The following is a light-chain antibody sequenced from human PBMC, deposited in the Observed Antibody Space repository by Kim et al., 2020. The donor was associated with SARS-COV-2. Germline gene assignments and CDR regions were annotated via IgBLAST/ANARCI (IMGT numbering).Light chain of an antibody. Sequence: VSPGESATLSCRASQSVDSNLAWYQQKPGQAPRLLIYGASTRATGIPARFSGSGSGTEFTLTISSLQSEDFAVYSCQHYSNWPRTFGQGTKVDIK. V-gene: IGKV3-15*01. CDR3: QHYSNWPRT. J-gene: IGKJ1*01. CDR1: QSVDSN. CDR2: GAS.